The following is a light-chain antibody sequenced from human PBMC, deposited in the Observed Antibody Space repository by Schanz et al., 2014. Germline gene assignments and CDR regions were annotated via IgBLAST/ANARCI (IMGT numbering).Light chain of an antibody. CDR3: AAWDDSSNSRV. CDR2: DNN. J-gene: IGLJ2*01. Sequence: QSVLTQPPSVSGAPGQRVTISCTGSNSNIGATYVVHWYQQLPGTAPKLLIYDNNSRPSGVPDRFSASKSGTSASLAITGLESEDEADYYCAAWDDSSNSRVFGGGTKLTVL. V-gene: IGLV1-40*01. CDR1: NSNIGATYV.